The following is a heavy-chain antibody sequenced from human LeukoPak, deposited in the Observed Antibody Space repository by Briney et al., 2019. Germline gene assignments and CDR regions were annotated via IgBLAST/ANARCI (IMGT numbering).Heavy chain of an antibody. CDR2: IYPTDSNT. J-gene: IGHJ4*02. Sequence: GESLKISCTGSGYSYTNYWIGWVRQMPGKGLEWMGLIYPTDSNTRYSPSFQDQVTISADKSITTAYLQWSSLKASDTAIYYCVRRRAVAGYYYFDYWGQGTLVTVSS. D-gene: IGHD6-19*01. V-gene: IGHV5-51*01. CDR1: GYSYTNYW. CDR3: VRRRAVAGYYYFDY.